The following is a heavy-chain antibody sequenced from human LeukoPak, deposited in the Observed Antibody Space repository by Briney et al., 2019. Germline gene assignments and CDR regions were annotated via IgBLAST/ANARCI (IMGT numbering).Heavy chain of an antibody. V-gene: IGHV3-74*01. Sequence: PGGSLRLSCAASGFTFSNYWMHWVRQAPGKGLVWVSRINSDGATVTYSDSVKGRFTISRDNAKDTVFLQMNSLRAEDTAVYYCARDRATIFSYGMDVWGQGTTATVSS. CDR2: INSDGATV. CDR3: ARDRATIFSYGMDV. J-gene: IGHJ6*02. CDR1: GFTFSNYW. D-gene: IGHD5-12*01.